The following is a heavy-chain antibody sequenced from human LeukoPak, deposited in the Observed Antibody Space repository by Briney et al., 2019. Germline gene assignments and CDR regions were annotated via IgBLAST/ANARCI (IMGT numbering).Heavy chain of an antibody. Sequence: SQTLSLTCAISGDSVSSNSAAWNWIRQSPSRGLEWLGRTYYRSKWYNDYAVSVKSRITINPDTSKNQFSLQLNSVTPEDTAVYYCARVGRSQQLAAGHAFDIWGQGTMVTVSS. CDR3: ARVGRSQQLAAGHAFDI. CDR2: TYYRSKWYN. J-gene: IGHJ3*02. D-gene: IGHD6-13*01. CDR1: GDSVSSNSAA. V-gene: IGHV6-1*01.